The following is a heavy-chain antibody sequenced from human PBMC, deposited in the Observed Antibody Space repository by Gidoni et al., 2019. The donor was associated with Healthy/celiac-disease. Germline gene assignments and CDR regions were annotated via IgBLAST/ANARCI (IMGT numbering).Heavy chain of an antibody. CDR2: INPSGGST. CDR1: GYTFTSYY. Sequence: QVQLVQSGAEVKKPGASVKVSCKASGYTFTSYYMHWVRQAPGQGLEWMGIINPSGGSTSYAQKFQGRVTMTRDTSTSTVYMELSSLRSEDTAVYYCAREEVGATIDYGMDVWGQGTTVTVSS. CDR3: AREEVGATIDYGMDV. V-gene: IGHV1-46*01. J-gene: IGHJ6*02. D-gene: IGHD1-26*01.